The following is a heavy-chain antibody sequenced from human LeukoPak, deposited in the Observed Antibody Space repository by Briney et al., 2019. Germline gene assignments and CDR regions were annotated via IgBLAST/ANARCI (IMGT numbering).Heavy chain of an antibody. Sequence: SETLSLTCTVSGGSLSSGSYYWSWIRQPAGKGLEWIGRIYTSGSTNYNPSLKSRVTISVDTSKNQFSLKLSSVTAADTAVYYCARGYCSSTSCYNYFDYWGQGTLVTVSS. V-gene: IGHV4-61*02. CDR1: GGSLSSGSYY. J-gene: IGHJ4*02. CDR3: ARGYCSSTSCYNYFDY. D-gene: IGHD2-2*02. CDR2: IYTSGST.